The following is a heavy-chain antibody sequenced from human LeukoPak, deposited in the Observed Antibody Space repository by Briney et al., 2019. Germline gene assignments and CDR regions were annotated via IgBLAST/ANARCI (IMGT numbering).Heavy chain of an antibody. D-gene: IGHD3-10*01. J-gene: IGHJ3*02. Sequence: SETLSLTCTGSGGSISSYYWSWIRQPPGKGLEWIGYIYYSGSTNYNPSLKSRVTISVDTSKNQFSLKLSSVTAADTAVYYCARGPYGRLSAFDIWGQGTMVTVSS. CDR1: GGSISSYY. CDR3: ARGPYGRLSAFDI. CDR2: IYYSGST. V-gene: IGHV4-59*01.